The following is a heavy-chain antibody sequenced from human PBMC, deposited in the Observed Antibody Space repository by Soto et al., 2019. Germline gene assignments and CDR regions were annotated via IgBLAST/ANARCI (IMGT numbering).Heavy chain of an antibody. CDR2: INHSGST. CDR3: ARGYYDILTGYFVDY. D-gene: IGHD3-9*01. CDR1: GGSFSGYY. Sequence: SETLSLTCAVYGGSFSGYYWSWIRQPPGMGLEWIGEINHSGSTNYNPSLKSRVTISVDTSKNQFSLRLSSVTAADTAVYYCARGYYDILTGYFVDYWGQGTLVTVS. J-gene: IGHJ4*02. V-gene: IGHV4-34*01.